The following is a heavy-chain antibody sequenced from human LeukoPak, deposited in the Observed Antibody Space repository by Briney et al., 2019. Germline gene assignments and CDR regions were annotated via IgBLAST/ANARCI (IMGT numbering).Heavy chain of an antibody. CDR2: LNGNGGST. CDR1: GFTFSSYA. Sequence: GVSLRLSCAASGFTFSSYAMGWVRQVAGKGLEWVSTLNGNGGSTYYADSVEGRFTISRDNSRDTLYLQMNSLRAEDTAVYYCAKTLWVAAAGNWYFDLWGRGTQVTVSS. V-gene: IGHV3-23*01. J-gene: IGHJ2*01. D-gene: IGHD6-13*01. CDR3: AKTLWVAAAGNWYFDL.